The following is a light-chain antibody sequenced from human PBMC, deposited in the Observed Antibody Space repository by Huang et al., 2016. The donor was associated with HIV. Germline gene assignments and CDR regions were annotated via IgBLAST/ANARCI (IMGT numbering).Light chain of an antibody. CDR3: LQHNNYSWT. J-gene: IGKJ1*01. CDR1: QDISSS. V-gene: IGKV1-17*03. CDR2: DAS. Sequence: DIQMTQSPSAMSASVGDRGTITCRASQDISSSLAWFQQKPGKAPKRLSYDASNLQSGVPSRFSGSGSGTEFTLTITILQSEDFATFYCLQHNNYSWTFGQGTTVEVK.